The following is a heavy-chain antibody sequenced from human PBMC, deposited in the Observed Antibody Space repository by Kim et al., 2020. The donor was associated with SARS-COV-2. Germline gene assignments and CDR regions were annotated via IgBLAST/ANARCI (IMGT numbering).Heavy chain of an antibody. Sequence: GGSLRLSCAASGFIFSSYAMHWVRQAPGKGLEWVGLISYDGSLKNYAVSVKGRFTISRDNSKNTLSLQMNSLRGEDTAVYYCARGALLRLDENYFDYWG. CDR2: ISYDGSLK. D-gene: IGHD1-26*01. CDR1: GFIFSSYA. J-gene: IGHJ4*01. V-gene: IGHV3-30*04. CDR3: ARGALLRLDENYFDY.